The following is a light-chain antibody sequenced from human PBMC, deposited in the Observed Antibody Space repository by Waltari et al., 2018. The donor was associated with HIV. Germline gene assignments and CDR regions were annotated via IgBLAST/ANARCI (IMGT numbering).Light chain of an antibody. J-gene: IGKJ1*01. Sequence: IVMIKSPDSLAVSLGGRAPINCRSRQSVLYDSKNENYLSWYQQKPGQPPKLLLYWASTRESGVPDRFSGSGSGTDFTLTISSLQAEDVAVYYCQQYFDTPTFGQGP. CDR3: QQYFDTPT. V-gene: IGKV4-1*01. CDR2: WAS. CDR1: QSVLYDSKNENY.